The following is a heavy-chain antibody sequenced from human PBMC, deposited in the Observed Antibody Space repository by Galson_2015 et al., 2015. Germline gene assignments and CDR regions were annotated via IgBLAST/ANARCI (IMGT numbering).Heavy chain of an antibody. CDR3: AKDRDSGSYYYYYGMDV. CDR2: ISNSGGIT. V-gene: IGHV3-23*01. J-gene: IGHJ6*02. Sequence: SLRLSCAASGFTFSSYAMSWVRQAPGKGLEWVSDISNSGGITYYADSVKGRFTISRDNSKNTLHLQMNSLRADDTAVYYCAKDRDSGSYYYYYGMDVWGQGTTVTVSS. D-gene: IGHD1-26*01. CDR1: GFTFSSYA.